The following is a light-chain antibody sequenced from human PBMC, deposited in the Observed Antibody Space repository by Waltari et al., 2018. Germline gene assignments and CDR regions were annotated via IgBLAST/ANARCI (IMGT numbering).Light chain of an antibody. Sequence: IQMTQSPSSVSASVGDGVTITCRASQDISSWLAWYQQKPGKAPNLLIYDGYSLQSGVPARFSGSGYGTVFTLTISSLQPEDFATYYCQQANSFPITSGQGTRLEIK. CDR1: QDISSW. J-gene: IGKJ5*01. CDR2: DGY. CDR3: QQANSFPIT. V-gene: IGKV1-12*01.